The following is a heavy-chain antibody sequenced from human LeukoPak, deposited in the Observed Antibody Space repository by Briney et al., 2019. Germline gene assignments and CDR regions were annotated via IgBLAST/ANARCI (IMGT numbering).Heavy chain of an antibody. CDR2: IIPIFGTA. V-gene: IGHV1-69*05. CDR1: GGTFSSYA. D-gene: IGHD4-23*01. Sequence: SVKVSCKASGGTFSSYAITWVRQAPGQGLEWMGGIIPIFGTANHAQKFQGRVTITTDESTSTAYMELSSLRSEDTAVYYCAVDYGGNLEYFDYWGQGTLVTVSS. CDR3: AVDYGGNLEYFDY. J-gene: IGHJ4*02.